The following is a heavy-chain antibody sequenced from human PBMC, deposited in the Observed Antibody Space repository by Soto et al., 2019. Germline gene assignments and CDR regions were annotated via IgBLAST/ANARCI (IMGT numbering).Heavy chain of an antibody. CDR3: ARPIVVAPVYYAIDV. CDR1: GGSISSYY. D-gene: IGHD3-22*01. CDR2: IYHSGST. J-gene: IGHJ6*02. V-gene: IGHV4-59*08. Sequence: SETLSLTCTVSGGSISSYYWSWIRQPPGKGLEWIGYIYHSGSTYYNPSLKSRATMSIDRSKNQFSLKLSSVTAADTAVYYCARPIVVAPVYYAIDVWGQGTTVTVSS.